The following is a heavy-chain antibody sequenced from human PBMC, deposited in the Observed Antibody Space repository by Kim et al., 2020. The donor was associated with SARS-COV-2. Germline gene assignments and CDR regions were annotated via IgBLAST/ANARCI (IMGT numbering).Heavy chain of an antibody. CDR3: ARGADYDILTGTTPYGMDV. J-gene: IGHJ6*02. V-gene: IGHV1-18*01. Sequence: ASVKVSCKASGYTFTSYGISWVRQAPGQGLEWMGWISAYNGNTNYAQKLQGRVTMTTDTSTSTAYMELRSLRSDDTAVYYCARGADYDILTGTTPYGMDVWGQGTTVTVSS. CDR2: ISAYNGNT. D-gene: IGHD3-9*01. CDR1: GYTFTSYG.